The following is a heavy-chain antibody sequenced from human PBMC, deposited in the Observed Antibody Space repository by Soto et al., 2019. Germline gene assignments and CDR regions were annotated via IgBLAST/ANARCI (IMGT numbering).Heavy chain of an antibody. J-gene: IGHJ6*02. Sequence: GESLKISCKGSGYSFTSYWIGWVRQMPGKGLEWMGIIYPGDSDTRYSPSFQGQVTISADKSISTAYLQWSSLKASDTAMYYCASSARRYSYGYYYCYGLGVWGQGTTVTVSS. CDR3: ASSARRYSYGYYYCYGLGV. D-gene: IGHD5-18*01. V-gene: IGHV5-51*01. CDR2: IYPGDSDT. CDR1: GYSFTSYW.